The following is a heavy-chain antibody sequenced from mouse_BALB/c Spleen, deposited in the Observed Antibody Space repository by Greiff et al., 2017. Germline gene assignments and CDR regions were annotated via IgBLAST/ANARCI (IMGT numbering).Heavy chain of an antibody. CDR1: GYSITSDYA. D-gene: IGHD2-1*01. CDR3: ARGGSSIYYGNYYAMDY. J-gene: IGHJ4*01. V-gene: IGHV3-2*02. CDR2: ISYSGST. Sequence: EVKLVESGPGLVKPSQSLSLTCTVTGYSITSDYAWNWIRQFPGNKLEWMGYISYSGSTSYNPSLKSRISITRDTSKNQFFLQLNSVTTEDTATYYCARGGSSIYYGNYYAMDYWGQGTSVTVSS.